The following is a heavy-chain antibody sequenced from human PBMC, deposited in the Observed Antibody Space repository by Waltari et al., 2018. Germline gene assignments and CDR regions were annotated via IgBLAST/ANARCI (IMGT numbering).Heavy chain of an antibody. CDR2: IKQDGSEK. D-gene: IGHD2-21*02. CDR1: GFTFSSYW. J-gene: IGHJ3*02. CDR3: AREGQGLSDAFDI. V-gene: IGHV3-7*01. Sequence: EVQLVESGGGLVQPGGSLRLSCAASGFTFSSYWMSWVRQAPGKGLEWVANIKQDGSEKYYVDSVKGRFTISRDNAKNSLYLQMNSLRAEDTAVYYCAREGQGLSDAFDIWGQGTMVTVSS.